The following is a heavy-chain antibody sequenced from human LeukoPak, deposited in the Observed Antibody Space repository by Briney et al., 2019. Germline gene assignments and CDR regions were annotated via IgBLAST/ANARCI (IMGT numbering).Heavy chain of an antibody. CDR1: GFTFSRYW. CDR2: TKEDGSEK. J-gene: IGHJ4*02. CDR3: ARVVTAAGTLEEDY. Sequence: PGGSLRLSCAASGFTFSRYWMSWVRQAPGKGLEWVANTKEDGSEKYYVDSVKGQFTISRDNAKNSLFLQMDSLRVEDTAVYYCARVVTAAGTLEEDYWGQGTLVTVSS. D-gene: IGHD6-13*01. V-gene: IGHV3-7*01.